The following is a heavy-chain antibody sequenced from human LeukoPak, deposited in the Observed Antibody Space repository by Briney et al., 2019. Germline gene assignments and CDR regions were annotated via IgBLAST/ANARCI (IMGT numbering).Heavy chain of an antibody. Sequence: SGTLSLTCGVSGGSVINTNWWTWVRQPPGKGLEWIGEVHLDGRTNYNPSLESRLTMSVDVSENQVSLRLTSVTAADTAVYYCAREGGFYRPLDYSGQGTLVTVSS. CDR3: AREGGFYRPLDY. J-gene: IGHJ4*02. CDR2: VHLDGRT. CDR1: GGSVINTNW. D-gene: IGHD3-3*01. V-gene: IGHV4-4*02.